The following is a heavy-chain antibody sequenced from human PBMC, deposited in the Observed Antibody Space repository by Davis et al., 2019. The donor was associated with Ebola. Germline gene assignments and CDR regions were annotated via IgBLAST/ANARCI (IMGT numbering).Heavy chain of an antibody. D-gene: IGHD6-6*01. CDR2: IKQDGSEK. CDR1: GFTFSSYW. CDR3: ARDRSIAARAYYYYGMDV. V-gene: IGHV3-7*01. J-gene: IGHJ6*02. Sequence: GGSLRLSCAASGFTFSSYWMSWVRQAPGKGLEWVANIKQDGSEKYYVDSVKGRFTISRDNAKNSLYLQMNSLRDEDTAVYYCARDRSIAARAYYYYGMDVWGQGTTVTVSS.